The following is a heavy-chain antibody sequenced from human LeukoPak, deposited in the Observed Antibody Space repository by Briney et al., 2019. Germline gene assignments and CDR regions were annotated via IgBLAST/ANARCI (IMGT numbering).Heavy chain of an antibody. D-gene: IGHD3-9*01. CDR1: GFTFSSYW. V-gene: IGHV3-7*03. CDR3: TTDYYDILTGYYSPYNTFFDY. CDR2: IKQDGSEK. J-gene: IGHJ4*02. Sequence: GGSLRLSCAASGFTFSSYWMSWVRQAPGKGLEWVANIKQDGSEKYYVDSVKGRFTISRDNAKNSLYLQMNSLRAEDTAVYYCTTDYYDILTGYYSPYNTFFDYWGQGTLVTVSS.